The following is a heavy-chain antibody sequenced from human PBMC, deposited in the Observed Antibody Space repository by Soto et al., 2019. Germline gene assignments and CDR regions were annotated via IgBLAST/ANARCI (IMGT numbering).Heavy chain of an antibody. CDR1: GFTFSSYA. V-gene: IGHV3-23*01. J-gene: IGHJ4*02. CDR3: AKGDIIVVPAAY. CDR2: IGGGSGNT. D-gene: IGHD2-2*01. Sequence: GGSLRLSCAASGFTFSSYAMSWVRQAPGRGLEWVSAIGGGSGNTYYADSVKGRFTISRDNSKNTLYLQMNSLRAEDTAVYYCAKGDIIVVPAAYWGQGTLVTVSS.